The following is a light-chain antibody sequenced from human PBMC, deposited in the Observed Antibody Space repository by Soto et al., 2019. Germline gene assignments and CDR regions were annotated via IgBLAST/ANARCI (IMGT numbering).Light chain of an antibody. J-gene: IGKJ4*01. CDR2: EAS. CDR3: QQHINWPLT. Sequence: EIVLTQSPDTLSVSPGERATLSCRASQTVSSSLAWYQQKPGQAPRLLIYEASNRATGIPARFSGSGSGADFTLTISSLEPEDFALYYCQQHINWPLTFGGGTKV. CDR1: QTVSSS. V-gene: IGKV3-11*01.